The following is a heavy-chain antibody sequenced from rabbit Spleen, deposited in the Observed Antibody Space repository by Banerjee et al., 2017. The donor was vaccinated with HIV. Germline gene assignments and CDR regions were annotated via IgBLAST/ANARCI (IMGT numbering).Heavy chain of an antibody. D-gene: IGHD7-1*01. V-gene: IGHV1S40*01. Sequence: QSLEESGGDLVKPGASLTLTCTASRFSFSGSYYIYWVRQAPGKGLEWIGCIYTGGSGGIYYASWARGRLTISKTSSTTVTLQMTSLTAADTATYFCGRSSNAGYAGYGYGSNLWGPGTLVTVS. CDR1: RFSFSGSYY. CDR3: GRSSNAGYAGYGYGSNL. CDR2: IYTGGSGGI. J-gene: IGHJ4*01.